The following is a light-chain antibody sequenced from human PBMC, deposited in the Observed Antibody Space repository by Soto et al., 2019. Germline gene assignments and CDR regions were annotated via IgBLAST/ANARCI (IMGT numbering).Light chain of an antibody. V-gene: IGKV3-20*01. CDR3: QQYGGSRT. CDR2: GAS. Sequence: EIVLTQSPGTLSLSPGKRATLYCRASQSISSSYLAWYQQRPGQAPRLLIYGASSRATGIPDRFSGSGSGTEFTLTISRLEPEDFAVYYCQQYGGSRTFGQGTKVDIK. J-gene: IGKJ1*01. CDR1: QSISSSY.